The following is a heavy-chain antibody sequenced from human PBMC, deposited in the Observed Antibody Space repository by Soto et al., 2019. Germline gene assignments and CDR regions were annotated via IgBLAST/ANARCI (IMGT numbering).Heavy chain of an antibody. Sequence: ASVKVSCKTSGYFFTSYYIHWVRQAPGQGLEWMGWINPNNGGTNSAQKFQGRVTMTSDTSINTAYMEITSLRSDDTALHYCAREVTYGGGSFSLGLWGQGTLVTVSS. CDR2: INPNNGGT. CDR3: AREVTYGGGSFSLGL. V-gene: IGHV1-2*02. D-gene: IGHD3-10*01. J-gene: IGHJ4*02. CDR1: GYFFTSYY.